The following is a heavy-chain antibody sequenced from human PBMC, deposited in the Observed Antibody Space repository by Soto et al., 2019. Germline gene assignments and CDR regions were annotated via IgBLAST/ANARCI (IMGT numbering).Heavy chain of an antibody. J-gene: IGHJ6*02. CDR1: GFTFSSYG. CDR3: ANLYSGYDQTVDYYYGMDV. CDR2: ISYDGSNK. Sequence: SLRLSCAASGFTFSSYGMHWVRQAPGKGLEWVAVISYDGSNKYYADSVKGRFTISRDNSKNTLYLQMNSLRAEDTAVYYCANLYSGYDQTVDYYYGMDVWGQGTTVTVSS. D-gene: IGHD5-12*01. V-gene: IGHV3-30*18.